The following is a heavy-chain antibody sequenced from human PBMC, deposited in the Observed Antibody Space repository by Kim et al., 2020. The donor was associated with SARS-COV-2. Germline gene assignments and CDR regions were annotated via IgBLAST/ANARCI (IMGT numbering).Heavy chain of an antibody. D-gene: IGHD5-12*01. Sequence: GGSLRLSCAASGFTFSNAWMRWVRQAPGKGLEWVGRIKSKTDGGTTDYAAPVKGRFTISRDDSKNTLYLQMNSLKTEDTAVYYCTTGWYSGYWYGMDVWGQVTTVTVSS. J-gene: IGHJ6*02. CDR1: GFTFSNAW. CDR3: TTGWYSGYWYGMDV. CDR2: IKSKTDGGTT. V-gene: IGHV3-15*01.